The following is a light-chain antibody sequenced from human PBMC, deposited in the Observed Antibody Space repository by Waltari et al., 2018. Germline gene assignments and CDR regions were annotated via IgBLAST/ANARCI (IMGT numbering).Light chain of an antibody. CDR1: QSVLYSSNKKNY. Sequence: DIVMTQSPDSLAVSLGERATINCKSSQSVLYSSNKKNYLAWYQQKPGQSPKLLIYWASTRESGVPDRFSGSGSETDFTLTISCLQAEDVAVYYCQQYYSTLSWTFGQGTKVEIK. J-gene: IGKJ1*01. V-gene: IGKV4-1*01. CDR2: WAS. CDR3: QQYYSTLSWT.